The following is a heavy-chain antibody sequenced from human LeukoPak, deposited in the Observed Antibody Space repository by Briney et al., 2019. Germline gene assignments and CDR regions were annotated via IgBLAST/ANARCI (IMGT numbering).Heavy chain of an antibody. Sequence: GGSLRLSCAASGFTFSSYWMSWVRQAPGKGLEWVANIKQDGSEKYVDSVKGRFTISRDNAKNSLYLQMNSLRAEDTAVYYCARPAEACYYGMDVWGQGTTVTVSS. CDR2: IKQDGSEK. J-gene: IGHJ6*02. CDR1: GFTFSSYW. V-gene: IGHV3-7*01. D-gene: IGHD2-15*01. CDR3: ARPAEACYYGMDV.